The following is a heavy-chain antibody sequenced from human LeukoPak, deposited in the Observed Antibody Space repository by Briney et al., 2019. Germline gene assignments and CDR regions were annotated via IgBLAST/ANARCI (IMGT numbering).Heavy chain of an antibody. CDR2: ISSSGSTI. CDR1: GFTFSSYE. V-gene: IGHV3-48*03. D-gene: IGHD3-10*01. CDR3: ARYYYYGSGSYPYYYMDV. Sequence: GGSLRLSCAASGFTFSSYEMNWVRQAPGKGLEWVSYISSSGSTIYYADSVKGRFTISRDNAKNSLYLQMNSLRAEDTAVYYCARYYYYGSGSYPYYYMDVWGKGTTVTVSS. J-gene: IGHJ6*03.